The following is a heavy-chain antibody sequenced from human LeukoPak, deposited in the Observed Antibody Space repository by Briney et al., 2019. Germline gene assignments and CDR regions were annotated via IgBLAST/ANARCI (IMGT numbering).Heavy chain of an antibody. V-gene: IGHV3-23*01. CDR1: GFTFSSYA. J-gene: IGHJ4*02. D-gene: IGHD5-12*01. CDR2: ISGSGGST. Sequence: HTGGSLRLSCAASGFTFSSYAMSWVRQAPGKGLEWVSAISGSGGSTYYADSVKGRFTISRDNSKNTLYLQMNSLRAEDTAVCYCAKDQDIVATIGAFDYWGQGTLVTVSS. CDR3: AKDQDIVATIGAFDY.